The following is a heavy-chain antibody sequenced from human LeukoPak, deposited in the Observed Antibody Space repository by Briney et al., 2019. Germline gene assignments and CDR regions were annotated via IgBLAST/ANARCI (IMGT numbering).Heavy chain of an antibody. CDR2: IYYSGIT. CDR3: ARVFSSSWPYWYFDL. J-gene: IGHJ2*01. D-gene: IGHD6-13*01. V-gene: IGHV4-39*07. Sequence: SETLSLTCTVSGGSIRTNGYYWGWIRQTPGKGLEWIGSIYYSGITYYNPSLKSRVTISLDTSKNQFSLKLSSVTAADTAVYYCARVFSSSWPYWYFDLWGRGTLVTVSS. CDR1: GGSIRTNGYY.